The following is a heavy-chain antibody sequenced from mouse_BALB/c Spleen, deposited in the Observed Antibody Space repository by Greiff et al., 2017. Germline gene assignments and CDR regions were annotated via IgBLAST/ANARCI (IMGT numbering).Heavy chain of an antibody. Sequence: VQLQESGAELVRPGSSVKISCKASGYAFSSYWMNWVKQRPGQGLEWIGQIYPGDGDTNYNGKFKGKATLTADKSSSTAYMQLSSLTSEDSAVYFCARSGYYNYFDYWGQGTTLTVSS. D-gene: IGHD2-3*01. CDR2: IYPGDGDT. CDR1: GYAFSSYW. J-gene: IGHJ2*01. CDR3: ARSGYYNYFDY. V-gene: IGHV1-80*01.